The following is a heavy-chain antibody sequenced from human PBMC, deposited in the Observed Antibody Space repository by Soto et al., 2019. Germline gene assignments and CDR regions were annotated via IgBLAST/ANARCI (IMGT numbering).Heavy chain of an antibody. J-gene: IGHJ4*02. CDR3: ASLINAAFDF. Sequence: SETLSLTCTVSGDSVSSGSSHWNWIRQPPGKGLEWIGYIYSSGSTSYNPSLKSRVTISVDTSKNQFSLKLRSVTAADTAVYYCASLINAAFDFWGQGTXVTVSS. CDR2: IYSSGST. D-gene: IGHD3-10*01. V-gene: IGHV4-61*01. CDR1: GDSVSSGSSH.